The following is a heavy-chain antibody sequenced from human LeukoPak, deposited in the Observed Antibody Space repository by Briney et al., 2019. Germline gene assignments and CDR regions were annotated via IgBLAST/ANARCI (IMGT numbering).Heavy chain of an antibody. CDR2: ISYDGSNK. V-gene: IGHV3-30*04. Sequence: GRSLRLSCAASGFTFSSYAMHWVRQAPGKGLEWVAVISYDGSNKYYADSVKGRFTISRDNSKNTLYLQMNSLRAEDTAVYYCARVVAAAKLGSSSFYNWFGPWGQGTLVTVSS. D-gene: IGHD6-13*01. CDR1: GFTFSSYA. J-gene: IGHJ5*02. CDR3: ARVVAAAKLGSSSFYNWFGP.